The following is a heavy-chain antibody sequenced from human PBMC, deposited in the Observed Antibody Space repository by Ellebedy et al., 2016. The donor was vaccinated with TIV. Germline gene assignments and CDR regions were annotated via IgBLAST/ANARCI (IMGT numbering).Heavy chain of an antibody. CDR3: ARGWSTPDS. J-gene: IGHJ4*02. CDR1: GFTFSSYT. V-gene: IGHV3-21*06. CDR2: ISTSSSYI. Sequence: GESLKISCAASGFTFSSYTLNWVRQAPGKGLEWVSSISTSSSYIYYADSVKGRFTISRDNAQNTLFLQMNSLRVEDTAVYYCARGWSTPDSWGQGTLVIVSS. D-gene: IGHD2-15*01.